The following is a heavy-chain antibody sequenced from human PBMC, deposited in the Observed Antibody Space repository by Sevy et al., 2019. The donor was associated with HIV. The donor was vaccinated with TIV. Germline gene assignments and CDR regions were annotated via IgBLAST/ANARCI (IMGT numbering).Heavy chain of an antibody. Sequence: GGSLRLSCKPSGFTFITYAMNWVRQAPGKGLEWVPTIYGSGGATYYADSVKGRFTISRDNSKNTLYLQMNSLRTEDSAVYYCAGGRYDSSGSFDAFDIWGQGTMVTVSS. CDR1: GFTFITYA. V-gene: IGHV3-23*01. CDR3: AGGRYDSSGSFDAFDI. J-gene: IGHJ3*02. D-gene: IGHD3-22*01. CDR2: IYGSGGAT.